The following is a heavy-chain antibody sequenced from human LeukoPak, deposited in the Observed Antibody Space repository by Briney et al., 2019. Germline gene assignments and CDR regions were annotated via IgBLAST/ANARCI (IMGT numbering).Heavy chain of an antibody. CDR3: ARVYYSSPRAWFDY. V-gene: IGHV1-18*01. J-gene: IGHJ5*01. CDR2: ISAYNGNT. CDR1: GYTFTSYG. D-gene: IGHD6-13*01. Sequence: ASVKVSCKASGYTFTSYGINWVRQAPGQGLEWMGWISAYNGNTNYAQKLQGRVTMTTDTSTSTAYMELSSLRSEDSAGYYCARVYYSSPRAWFDYWGQGTLVTVSS.